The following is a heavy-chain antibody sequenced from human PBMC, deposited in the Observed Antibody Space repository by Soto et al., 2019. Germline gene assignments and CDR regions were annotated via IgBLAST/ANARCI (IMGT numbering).Heavy chain of an antibody. V-gene: IGHV3-74*01. CDR1: GFTFSRYW. D-gene: IGHD3-16*01. CDR3: ARLGFVGEGDF. Sequence: EVQLVESGGGLIQPGGSLRLSCATSGFTFSRYWIHWVRQTPGEGLVWVSRISGDGVHTDYAESVKGRFTVSRDIAKSTGYLQMNNLRAEDMAIYYCARLGFVGEGDFWGQGILVTVSS. CDR2: ISGDGVHT. J-gene: IGHJ4*02.